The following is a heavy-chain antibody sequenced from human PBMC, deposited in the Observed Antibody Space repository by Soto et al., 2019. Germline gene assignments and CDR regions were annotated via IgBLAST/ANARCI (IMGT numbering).Heavy chain of an antibody. D-gene: IGHD4-17*01. CDR2: MNPNSGNT. CDR1: GYTFTSYD. Sequence: ASVKVSCKASGYTFTSYDINWVRQATGQGLEWMGWMNPNSGNTGYAQKFQGRVTMTRNTSISTAYMALSSLRSEDTAVYYCARGHLSDYGDFDYWGQGTLVTVSS. V-gene: IGHV1-8*01. J-gene: IGHJ4*02. CDR3: ARGHLSDYGDFDY.